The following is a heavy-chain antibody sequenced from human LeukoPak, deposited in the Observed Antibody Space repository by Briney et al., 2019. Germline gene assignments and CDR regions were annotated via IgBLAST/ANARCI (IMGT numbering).Heavy chain of an antibody. J-gene: IGHJ2*01. CDR3: ARLRSTYWYFDL. Sequence: SETLSLTCAVYGGSFSGYYWSWIRQPPGKGLEWIGEINHSGSTNYNPSLKSRVTMSVDTSKNQFSLNLSSVTAADTAVYYCARLRSTYWYFDLWGRGTLVTVSS. CDR1: GGSFSGYY. D-gene: IGHD4-17*01. CDR2: INHSGST. V-gene: IGHV4-34*01.